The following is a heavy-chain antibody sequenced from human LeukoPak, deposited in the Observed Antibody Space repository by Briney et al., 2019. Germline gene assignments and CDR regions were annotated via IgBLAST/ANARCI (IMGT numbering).Heavy chain of an antibody. CDR2: ISGSGGST. CDR1: GFTFSSYA. V-gene: IGHV3-23*01. Sequence: PGGSLRLSCAASGFTFSSYAMSWVRQAPGKGLEWVSAISGSGGSTYYADSVKGRFTISRDNSKNTLYLQMNSLRAEDTAVYYCAKTPRNNYCSSTSCVDPYYFDYWGQGTLVTVSS. D-gene: IGHD2-2*01. CDR3: AKTPRNNYCSSTSCVDPYYFDY. J-gene: IGHJ4*02.